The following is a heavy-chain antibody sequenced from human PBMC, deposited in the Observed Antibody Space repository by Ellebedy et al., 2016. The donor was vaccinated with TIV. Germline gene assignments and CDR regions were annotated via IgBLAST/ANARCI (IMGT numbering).Heavy chain of an antibody. CDR1: GFTFSSYG. Sequence: GGSLRLSXAASGFTFSSYGMHWVRQAPGKGLEWVAVISYDGSNKYYADSVKGRFTISRDNSKNTLYLQMNSLRAEDTAVYYCATDSSGYSNFDYWGQGTLVTVSS. CDR2: ISYDGSNK. J-gene: IGHJ4*02. D-gene: IGHD3-22*01. CDR3: ATDSSGYSNFDY. V-gene: IGHV3-30*03.